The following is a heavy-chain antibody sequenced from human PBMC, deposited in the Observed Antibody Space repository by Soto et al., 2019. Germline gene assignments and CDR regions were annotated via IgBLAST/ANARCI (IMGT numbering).Heavy chain of an antibody. CDR1: GYTFTSYG. Sequence: QVQLVQSGAEVKKPGASVKVSCKASGYTFTSYGISWVRQAPGQGLEWMGWISAYNSNTNYAQKLQGRVTMTTDTSTSTAYMELRSLRSDDTAVYYCARLPDIVVVPAALSLVDYWGQGTLVTVSS. CDR3: ARLPDIVVVPAALSLVDY. D-gene: IGHD2-2*01. J-gene: IGHJ4*02. V-gene: IGHV1-18*01. CDR2: ISAYNSNT.